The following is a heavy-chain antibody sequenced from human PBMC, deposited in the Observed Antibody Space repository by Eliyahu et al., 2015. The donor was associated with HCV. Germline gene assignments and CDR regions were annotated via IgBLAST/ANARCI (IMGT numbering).Heavy chain of an antibody. D-gene: IGHD6-13*01. V-gene: IGHV1-2*04. Sequence: QVQLVQSGAEVKKPGASVKVSCKASGYTFTGYYMHWVRQAPGQGLEWMGWINPNSGGTNYAQKFQGWVTMTRDTSISTAYMELSRLRSDDTAVYYCARGEGSSWYWGRPPPSHNCFDPWGQGTLVTVSS. CDR1: GYTFTGYY. CDR2: INPNSGGT. J-gene: IGHJ5*02. CDR3: ARGEGSSWYWGRPPPSHNCFDP.